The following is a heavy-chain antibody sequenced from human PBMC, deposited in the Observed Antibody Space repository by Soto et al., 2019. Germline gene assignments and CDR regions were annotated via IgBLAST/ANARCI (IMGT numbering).Heavy chain of an antibody. Sequence: QVQLVQSGAEVKKPGSSVKVSCKASGGTFSSYAISWVRQAPGQGLEWMGGIIPIFGTANYAQKFQGRVTITADETTNTAYMELRSLRSEETAVYYCAGRAVVVVANPWFDPWGQGTLVTVSS. CDR2: IIPIFGTA. J-gene: IGHJ5*02. CDR1: GGTFSSYA. V-gene: IGHV1-69*12. D-gene: IGHD2-15*01. CDR3: AGRAVVVVANPWFDP.